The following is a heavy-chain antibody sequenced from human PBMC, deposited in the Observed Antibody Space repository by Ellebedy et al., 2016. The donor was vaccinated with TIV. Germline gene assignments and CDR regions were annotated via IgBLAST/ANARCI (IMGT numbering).Heavy chain of an antibody. CDR3: AADCDYGGKSVWN. V-gene: IGHV1-58*02. Sequence: SVKVSCXASGYTFTGYYMHWVRQAPGQRLEWIGWIVVGSGNTNYAQKFQERVTITRDMSTSTAYMELSSLRSGDTAVYYCAADCDYGGKSVWNWGQGTLVTVSS. J-gene: IGHJ4*02. CDR1: GYTFTGYY. CDR2: IVVGSGNT. D-gene: IGHD4-23*01.